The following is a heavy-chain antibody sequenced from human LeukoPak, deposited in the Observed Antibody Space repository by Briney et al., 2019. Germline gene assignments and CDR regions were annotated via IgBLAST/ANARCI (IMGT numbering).Heavy chain of an antibody. CDR3: TRDQTPYY. J-gene: IGHJ4*02. CDR1: GFTFGDYA. Sequence: GGSLRLSCTASGFTFGDYAMTWVRQAPGQGLEWVGFIRSKIYGGTPEYAASVKGRFTISRDDSKGVAYLQMNSLKTEDTAVYYCTRDQTPYYWGQGTLVTVSS. V-gene: IGHV3-49*04. CDR2: IRSKIYGGTP.